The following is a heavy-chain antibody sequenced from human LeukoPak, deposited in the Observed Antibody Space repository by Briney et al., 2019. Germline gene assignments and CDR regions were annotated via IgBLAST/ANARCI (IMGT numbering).Heavy chain of an antibody. J-gene: IGHJ4*02. CDR1: GFTFDDYA. CDR3: AKAGPTGDSGGPFFDY. CDR2: ISWNSGSI. D-gene: IGHD7-27*01. Sequence: PGRSLRLSCAASGFTFDDYAMHWVRQAPGKGLEWVSGISWNSGSIGYADSVKGRFTISRDNAKNSLYLQMNSLGAEDMALYYCAKAGPTGDSGGPFFDYWGQGTLVTVSS. V-gene: IGHV3-9*03.